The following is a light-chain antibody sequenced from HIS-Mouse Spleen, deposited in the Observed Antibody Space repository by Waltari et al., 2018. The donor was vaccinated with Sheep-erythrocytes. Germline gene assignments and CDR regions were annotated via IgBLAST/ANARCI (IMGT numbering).Light chain of an antibody. Sequence: QSALTQPRSVSGSPGQSVTISCTGTSSDVGGYKYVAWYQQHPGKAPQLMIYDVRKRPAGVPDRFSGSKSGNTASLTISGLQSEDEADYYCAAWDDSLNGYVFGTGTKVTVL. V-gene: IGLV2-11*01. CDR3: AAWDDSLNGYV. J-gene: IGLJ1*01. CDR2: DVR. CDR1: SSDVGGYKY.